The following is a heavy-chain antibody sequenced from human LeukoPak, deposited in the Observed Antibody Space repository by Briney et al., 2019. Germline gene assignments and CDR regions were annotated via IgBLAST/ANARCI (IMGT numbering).Heavy chain of an antibody. CDR2: INPNSGGT. CDR1: GYTFTGYY. J-gene: IGHJ5*02. D-gene: IGHD2-21*01. Sequence: ASVKVSCKASGYTFTGYYMHWVRQAPGQGLEWMGWINPNSGGTNYAQKFQGRVTMTRDTSISTAYMELSRLRSGDTAVYYCARGIFVVVIATDNWFDPWGQGTLVTVSS. CDR3: ARGIFVVVIATDNWFDP. V-gene: IGHV1-2*02.